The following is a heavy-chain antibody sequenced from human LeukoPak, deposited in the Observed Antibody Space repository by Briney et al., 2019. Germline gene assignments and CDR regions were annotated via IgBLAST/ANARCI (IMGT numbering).Heavy chain of an antibody. V-gene: IGHV4-4*07. CDR2: IFSSGGT. CDR1: GGSISSFS. D-gene: IGHD6-13*01. Sequence: PSETLSLTCTVSGGSISSFSWNWIRQTAGKGPGWIGRIFSSGGTNYNPSLNGRVTLSVDTSKNQLPLVLKSVTAADTAVYYCASGLFGSSSWSESGYFASWGLGTLVTVSS. CDR3: ASGLFGSSSWSESGYFAS. J-gene: IGHJ4*02.